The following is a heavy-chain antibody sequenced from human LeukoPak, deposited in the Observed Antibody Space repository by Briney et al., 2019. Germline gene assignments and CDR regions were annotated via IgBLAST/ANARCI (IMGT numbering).Heavy chain of an antibody. CDR2: IHPSGGGT. D-gene: IGHD6-19*01. CDR1: GYTFTIYY. Sequence: GASVKVSYKASGYTFTIYYMHWVRQAPGQGLEWMGLIHPSGGGTSYAEKFQGRVTMTRDTSTSTVYMELSSLRSEDTAVYYCAREGSVAGSSSPVGYYFDYWGQGALVTVSS. V-gene: IGHV1-46*01. J-gene: IGHJ4*02. CDR3: AREGSVAGSSSPVGYYFDY.